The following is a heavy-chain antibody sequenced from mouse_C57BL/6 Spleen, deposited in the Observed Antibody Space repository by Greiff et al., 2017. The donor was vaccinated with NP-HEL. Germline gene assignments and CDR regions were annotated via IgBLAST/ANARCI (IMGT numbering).Heavy chain of an antibody. Sequence: QVQLQQPGAELVKPGASVKLSCKASGYTFTSYWMHWVKQRPGQGLEWIGMIHPNSGSTNYNEKFKSKATLTVDKSSSTAYMQLSSLTSEDSAVYYCARVGFGVVATNYFDYWGQGTTLTVSS. CDR2: IHPNSGST. J-gene: IGHJ2*01. D-gene: IGHD1-1*01. CDR3: ARVGFGVVATNYFDY. V-gene: IGHV1-64*01. CDR1: GYTFTSYW.